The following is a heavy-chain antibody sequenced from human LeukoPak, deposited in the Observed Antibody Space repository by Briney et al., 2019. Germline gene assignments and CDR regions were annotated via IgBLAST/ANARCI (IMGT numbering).Heavy chain of an antibody. Sequence: SETLSLTCAVYGGSFSGYYWSWIRQPPGKGLEWIGEINHSGSTNYNPSLKSRVTISVDTSKNQFSLKLSSVTAADTALYYCAIAGRYFDYWGQGALVSVTS. CDR2: INHSGST. J-gene: IGHJ4*02. CDR1: GGSFSGYY. V-gene: IGHV4-34*01. D-gene: IGHD3-10*01. CDR3: AIAGRYFDY.